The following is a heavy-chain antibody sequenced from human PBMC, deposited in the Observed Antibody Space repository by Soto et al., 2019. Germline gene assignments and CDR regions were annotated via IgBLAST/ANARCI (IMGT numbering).Heavy chain of an antibody. J-gene: IGHJ4*02. CDR2: IYYSGST. D-gene: IGHD3-3*01. Sequence: SETLSLTCTVSGGSISSYYWSWIRQPPGKGLEWIGYIYYSGSTNYNPSLKSRVTISVDTSKNQFSLKLSSVTTADTAVYYCARRSLVTIFGVATYYFDYWGQGTLVTVSS. V-gene: IGHV4-59*08. CDR3: ARRSLVTIFGVATYYFDY. CDR1: GGSISSYY.